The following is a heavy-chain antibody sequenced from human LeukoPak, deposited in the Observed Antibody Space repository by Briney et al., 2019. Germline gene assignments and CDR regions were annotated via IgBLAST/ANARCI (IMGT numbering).Heavy chain of an antibody. J-gene: IGHJ4*02. CDR1: GFTFSSYA. CDR2: ISGSGGST. Sequence: GGSLRLSCAASGFTFSSYAMSWVRQAPGKGLEWVSAISGSGGSTYYADSVKGRFTISRDNSRNTLYLQMGSLRAEDMAVYYCARERGYSDSSGYYADWGQGTLVTVSS. V-gene: IGHV3-23*01. D-gene: IGHD3-22*01. CDR3: ARERGYSDSSGYYAD.